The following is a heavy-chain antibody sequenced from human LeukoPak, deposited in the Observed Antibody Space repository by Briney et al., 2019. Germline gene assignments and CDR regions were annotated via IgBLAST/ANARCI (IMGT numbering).Heavy chain of an antibody. CDR2: IKSKTDGGTT. CDR3: TTVEGAPY. D-gene: IGHD3-16*01. V-gene: IGHV3-15*01. J-gene: IGHJ4*02. CDR1: GFTFSNAW. Sequence: PGGSLRLSCAASGFTFSNAWMSWVRQAPGKGLEWGGRIKSKTDGGTTDYAAPVKGRLTISRDDSKNTLYLQMNSLKTEDTAVYYCTTVEGAPYWGQGTLVTVSS.